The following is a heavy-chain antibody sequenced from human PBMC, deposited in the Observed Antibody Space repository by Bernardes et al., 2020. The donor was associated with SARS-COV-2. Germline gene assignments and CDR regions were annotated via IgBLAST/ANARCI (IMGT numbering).Heavy chain of an antibody. CDR2: MNPNSGNT. CDR1: GYTFTSYD. D-gene: IGHD6-13*01. Sequence: ASVKVSCKASGYTFTSYDINWVRQATGQGLEWMGWMNPNSGNTGYAQKFQGRVTMTRNTSISTAYMELSSLRSEDTAVYYCARSPAWDYSSNWYAFDYLGQGTQVTVSS. V-gene: IGHV1-8*01. CDR3: ARSPAWDYSSNWYAFDY. J-gene: IGHJ4*02.